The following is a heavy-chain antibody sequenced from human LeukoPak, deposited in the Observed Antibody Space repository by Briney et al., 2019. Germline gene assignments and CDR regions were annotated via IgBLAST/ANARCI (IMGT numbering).Heavy chain of an antibody. Sequence: SQTLSLTCAVSGGSISSGVDSWSWIRQPPGKGLEWIGYIYYSETTYYNPSLKSRVTISVDTSKNQFSLKLSSVTAADTAVYYCARHWYDYVWGSYRFLDYWGQGTLVTVSS. CDR3: ARHWYDYVWGSYRFLDY. J-gene: IGHJ4*02. CDR1: GGSISSGVDS. D-gene: IGHD3-16*02. V-gene: IGHV4-30-4*07. CDR2: IYYSETT.